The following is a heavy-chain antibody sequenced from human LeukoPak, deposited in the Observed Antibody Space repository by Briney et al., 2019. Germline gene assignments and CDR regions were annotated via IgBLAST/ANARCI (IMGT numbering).Heavy chain of an antibody. D-gene: IGHD2-15*01. Sequence: GGSLRLSCAASGFTFSSYEMNWVRQAPGKGLEWVSYISSSGSTIYYADSVKGRFTISRDNAKNSLYLQMNSLRAEDTAVYYCARDRDIVVVVAGPYDYWGQGTLVTVSS. CDR3: ARDRDIVVVVAGPYDY. CDR1: GFTFSSYE. V-gene: IGHV3-48*03. CDR2: ISSSGSTI. J-gene: IGHJ4*02.